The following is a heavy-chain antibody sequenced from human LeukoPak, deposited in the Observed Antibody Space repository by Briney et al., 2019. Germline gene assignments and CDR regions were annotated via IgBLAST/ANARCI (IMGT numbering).Heavy chain of an antibody. CDR1: GFTFSSYW. V-gene: IGHV3-7*01. J-gene: IGHJ4*02. D-gene: IGHD3-22*01. CDR3: AKKGVVVTIRREK. CDR2: IKQDGSEK. Sequence: GGSLRLSCAASGFTFSSYWMSWVRQAPGKGLEWVANIKQDGSEKYYADSVKGRFTISRDNAKNSLYLQMNSLRAEDTAVYYCAKKGVVVTIRREKWGQGTLVTVSS.